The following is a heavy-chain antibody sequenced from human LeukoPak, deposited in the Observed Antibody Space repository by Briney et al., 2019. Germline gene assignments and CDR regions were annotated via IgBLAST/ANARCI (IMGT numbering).Heavy chain of an antibody. CDR2: IIPIFGTA. CDR1: GGTFSSYA. J-gene: IGHJ5*02. CDR3: ARTPHYSNYVGDWFDP. D-gene: IGHD4-11*01. Sequence: SVKVSCKASGGTFSSYAISWVRQAPGQGLEWMGGIIPIFGTANYAQKFQGRVTITADESTSTAYMELSSLRPEDTAVYYCARTPHYSNYVGDWFDPWGQGTLVTVSS. V-gene: IGHV1-69*13.